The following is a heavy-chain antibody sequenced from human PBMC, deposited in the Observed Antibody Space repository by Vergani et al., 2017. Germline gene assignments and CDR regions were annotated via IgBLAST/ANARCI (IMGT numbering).Heavy chain of an antibody. CDR1: GGTFSSYA. CDR3: ARNTVVTPGGVTDDYYYYGMDV. V-gene: IGHV1-69*06. J-gene: IGHJ6*02. CDR2: IIPIYGTA. D-gene: IGHD4-23*01. Sequence: QAQLVQSGSELKKPGASVKVSCKASGGTFSSYAISWVRQAPGQGLEWMGGIIPIYGTANYAQQFQGRVTVTADKATSTAYMELSSLRTEETAVYYCARNTVVTPGGVTDDYYYYGMDVWGQGTTVTVSS.